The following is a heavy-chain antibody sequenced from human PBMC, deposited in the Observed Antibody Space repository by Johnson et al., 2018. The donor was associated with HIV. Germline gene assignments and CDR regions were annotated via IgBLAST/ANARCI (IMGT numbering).Heavy chain of an antibody. Sequence: QVQLVESGGGVVQPGRSLRLSCAASGFTFSSYAMHWVRQAPGKGLEWVAVISYDGSNKYYADSVKGRFTISRDNSKNTLYLQMNSLRGEDTAVYYCATSGSHFAFDIWGQGTMVTVSS. D-gene: IGHD1-26*01. CDR1: GFTFSSYA. J-gene: IGHJ3*02. V-gene: IGHV3-30*04. CDR3: ATSGSHFAFDI. CDR2: ISYDGSNK.